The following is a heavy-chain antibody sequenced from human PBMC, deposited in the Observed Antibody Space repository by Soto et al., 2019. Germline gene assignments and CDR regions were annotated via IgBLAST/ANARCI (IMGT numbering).Heavy chain of an antibody. D-gene: IGHD3-10*01. CDR2: IYWDDDT. V-gene: IGHV2-5*02. Sequence: QITLKESGPPLVKPTQTLTLTCTFSGFSLSTSEVGVGWIRQPPGKALEWLALIYWDDDTRYSPSLKNRLTITKDTSKNQVVLTMTNMDPVDTATYYCAHRTYGGSAFDIWGQGTMVTVSS. J-gene: IGHJ3*02. CDR1: GFSLSTSEVG. CDR3: AHRTYGGSAFDI.